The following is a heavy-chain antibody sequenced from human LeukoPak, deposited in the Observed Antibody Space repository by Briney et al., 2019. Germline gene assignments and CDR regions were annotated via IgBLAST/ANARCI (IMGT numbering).Heavy chain of an antibody. Sequence: GGSLRLSCAASGFTFSSYSMNWVRQAPGKGLEWVSSISSSSSYIYYADSLKGRFTISRDNAKNSLYLQMNSLRAEDTAVYYCARNVGYSSSWWSLDYWGQGTLVTVSS. CDR3: ARNVGYSSSWWSLDY. CDR2: ISSSSSYI. D-gene: IGHD6-13*01. V-gene: IGHV3-21*01. CDR1: GFTFSSYS. J-gene: IGHJ4*02.